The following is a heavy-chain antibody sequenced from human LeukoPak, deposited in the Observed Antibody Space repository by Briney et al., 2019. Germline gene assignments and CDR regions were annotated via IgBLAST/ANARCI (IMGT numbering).Heavy chain of an antibody. CDR3: ARRLGYTYGYFDY. J-gene: IGHJ4*02. CDR2: IYHRGST. Sequence: SGTLSLTCAVSGDSISSTNWWTWVRQSPGKGLEWIGEIYHRGSTNYNPSLKSRVTISVDKSKNLFSLKLTSVTAADTALYYCARRLGYTYGYFDYWGQGTLVTVSS. V-gene: IGHV4-4*02. D-gene: IGHD5-18*01. CDR1: GDSISSTNW.